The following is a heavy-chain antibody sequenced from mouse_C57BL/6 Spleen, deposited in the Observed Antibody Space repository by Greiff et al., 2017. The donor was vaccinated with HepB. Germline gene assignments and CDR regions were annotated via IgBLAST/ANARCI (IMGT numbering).Heavy chain of an antibody. CDR3: AISSAVVAGDFDY. CDR2: IDPSDSET. J-gene: IGHJ2*01. D-gene: IGHD1-1*01. CDR1: GYTFTSYW. Sequence: QVQLKEPGAELVRPGSSVKLSCKASGYTFTSYWMHWVKQRPIQGLEWIGNIDPSDSETHYNQKFKDKATLTVDKSSSTAYMQLSSLTSEDSAVYYCAISSAVVAGDFDYWGQGTTLTVSS. V-gene: IGHV1-52*01.